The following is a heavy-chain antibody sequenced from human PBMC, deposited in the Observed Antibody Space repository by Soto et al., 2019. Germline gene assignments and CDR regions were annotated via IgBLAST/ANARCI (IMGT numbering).Heavy chain of an antibody. J-gene: IGHJ4*02. CDR2: IYHSGST. CDR1: GYSISSGYY. V-gene: IGHV4-38-2*01. Sequence: PSETLSLTCAVSGYSISSGYYWGWIRQPPGKGLEWIGSIYHSGSTYYNPSLKSRVTISVDTSKNQFSLKLSSVTAADTAVYYCARVTSLRRRFEELLSYFDYWGQGTLVTVSS. D-gene: IGHD3-10*01. CDR3: ARVTSLRRRFEELLSYFDY.